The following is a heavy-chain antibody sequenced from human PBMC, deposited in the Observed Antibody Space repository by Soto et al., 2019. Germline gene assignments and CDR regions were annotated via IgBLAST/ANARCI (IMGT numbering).Heavy chain of an antibody. CDR3: ATQPYSGDWPEGNYFDY. V-gene: IGHV1-18*01. Sequence: QVQLVQSRAEVKKPGASVKVSCKTSLYTFTNYGFSWVRQAPGQGLEWMGWISPYSGNTNNAQKPQARVTLTTDTSTTTAYLKLRSLKADDTAVYYCATQPYSGDWPEGNYFDYWGQGTLVTVSS. D-gene: IGHD6-19*01. CDR1: LYTFTNYG. CDR2: ISPYSGNT. J-gene: IGHJ4*02.